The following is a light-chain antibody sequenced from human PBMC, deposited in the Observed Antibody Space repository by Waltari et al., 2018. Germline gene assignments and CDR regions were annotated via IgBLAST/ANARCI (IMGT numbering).Light chain of an antibody. Sequence: EVVLTQSPATLSLSPGERATLSCRASHSVSNLLAWYQQKPGQAPRLLIYDASNTATGIPARFSGSGSGTDFTLTISSLEPEDFAVYYCQQRRTWPLTFGGGTTVEIK. V-gene: IGKV3-11*01. J-gene: IGKJ4*01. CDR1: HSVSNL. CDR3: QQRRTWPLT. CDR2: DAS.